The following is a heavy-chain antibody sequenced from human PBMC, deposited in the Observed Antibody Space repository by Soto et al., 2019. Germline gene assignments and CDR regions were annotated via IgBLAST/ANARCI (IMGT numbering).Heavy chain of an antibody. D-gene: IGHD3-10*01. CDR2: IYYSGST. CDR1: GGSISSSSYY. J-gene: IGHJ6*02. Sequence: SETLSLTCTVPGGSISSSSYYWGWIRQPPGKGLEWIGSIYYSGSTYYNPSLKSRVTISVDTSKNQFSLKLSSVTAADTAVYYCASYGFYYYYGMDVWGQGTTVTV. CDR3: ASYGFYYYYGMDV. V-gene: IGHV4-39*01.